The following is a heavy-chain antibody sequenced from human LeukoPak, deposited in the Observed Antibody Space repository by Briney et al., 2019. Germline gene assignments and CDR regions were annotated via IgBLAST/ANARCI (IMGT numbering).Heavy chain of an antibody. CDR3: ARGPVMTTVTTHAMTQPHYYYYGMDD. CDR1: GYTFTSYG. CDR2: ISAYNGNT. V-gene: IGHV1-18*01. Sequence: GASVKVSCKASGYTFTSYGISWVRQAAGQGLEWMGWISAYNGNTNYAQKLQGRVTMTTDTSTSTAYMELRSLRSDDTAVYYCARGPVMTTVTTHAMTQPHYYYYGMDDWGQGTTVTVSS. J-gene: IGHJ6*02. D-gene: IGHD4-17*01.